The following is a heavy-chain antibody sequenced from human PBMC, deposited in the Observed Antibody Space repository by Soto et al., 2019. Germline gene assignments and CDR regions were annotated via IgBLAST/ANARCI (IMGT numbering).Heavy chain of an antibody. Sequence: GGSLRLSCAASGFTVSSNYMSWVRQAPGKGPEWVSVTYSGGSTYYADSVKGRFTISRDNSKNTLYLQLNSLRAEDTAVYYCARDKRDLRFLEWSYYFDYWGQGTLVTVSS. J-gene: IGHJ4*02. D-gene: IGHD3-3*01. CDR1: GFTVSSNY. V-gene: IGHV3-66*02. CDR3: ARDKRDLRFLEWSYYFDY. CDR2: TYSGGST.